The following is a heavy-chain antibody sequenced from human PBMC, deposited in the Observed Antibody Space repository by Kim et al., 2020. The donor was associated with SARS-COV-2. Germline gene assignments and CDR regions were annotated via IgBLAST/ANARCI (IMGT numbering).Heavy chain of an antibody. CDR2: ISYDGSNK. CDR1: GFTFSSYG. J-gene: IGHJ4*02. V-gene: IGHV3-33*05. CDR3: ASLGDAKYYYDSSTEAYYFDY. Sequence: GGSLRLSCAASGFTFSSYGMHWVRQAPGKGLEWVAVISYDGSNKYYADSVKGRFTISRDNSKNTLYLQMNSLRAEDTAVYYCASLGDAKYYYDSSTEAYYFDYWGQGTLVTVSS. D-gene: IGHD3-22*01.